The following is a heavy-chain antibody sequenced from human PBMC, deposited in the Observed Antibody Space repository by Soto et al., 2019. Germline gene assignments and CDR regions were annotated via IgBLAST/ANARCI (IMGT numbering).Heavy chain of an antibody. J-gene: IGHJ2*01. V-gene: IGHV4-39*01. D-gene: IGHD3-10*02. CDR2: INYSGTT. CDR1: GASISRSSSY. CDR3: ARRVNVPSWYFDL. Sequence: QVQLQESGPGLVKPSETLSLTCNVSGASISRSSSYWGWIRQPPGKGLEWIASINYSGTTYYNPSLKSRVTMSVDLSRNQFSLRLASVTAADTAIYFCARRVNVPSWYFDLWGREKPVTVSS.